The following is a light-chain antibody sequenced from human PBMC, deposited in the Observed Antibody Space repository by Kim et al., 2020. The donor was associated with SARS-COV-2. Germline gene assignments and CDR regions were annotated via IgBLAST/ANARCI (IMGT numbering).Light chain of an antibody. Sequence: VSPGERATLSCRASQSISTNLAWYQQKPGQVPRFLIYGASTRATGIPARFSGSGSGTEFTLTISSLQSEDFAVYYCHQYNQWPQTFGQGTKVDIK. CDR3: HQYNQWPQT. CDR2: GAS. CDR1: QSISTN. V-gene: IGKV3-15*01. J-gene: IGKJ1*01.